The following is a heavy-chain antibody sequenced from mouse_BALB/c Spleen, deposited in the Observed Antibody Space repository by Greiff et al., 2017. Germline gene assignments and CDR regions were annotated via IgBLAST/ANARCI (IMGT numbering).Heavy chain of an antibody. CDR2: ISSGGSYT. Sequence: EVMLVESGGGLVKPGGSLKLSCAASGFTFSSYTMSWVRQTPEKRLEWVATISSGGSYTYYPDSVKGRFTISRDNAKNTLYLQMSSLKSEDTAMYYCTRGSYGSGYDWYFDVWGAGTTVTVSA. CDR3: TRGSYGSGYDWYFDV. CDR1: GFTFSSYT. V-gene: IGHV5-6-4*01. J-gene: IGHJ1*01. D-gene: IGHD1-1*01.